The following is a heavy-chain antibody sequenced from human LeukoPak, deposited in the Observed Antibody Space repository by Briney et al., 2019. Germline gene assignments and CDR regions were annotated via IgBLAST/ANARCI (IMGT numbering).Heavy chain of an antibody. V-gene: IGHV4-59*08. J-gene: IGHJ4*02. CDR2: ISYSGST. D-gene: IGHD6-13*01. Sequence: PSETLSLTCTVSGGSISSYYWSWIRQPPGKGLEWIGYISYSGSTNYNPSLKSRVTMSVDTSKNQFSLRLSSVTATDTAVYYCARQYSNSWYYFDYWGQGTLVTVSS. CDR3: ARQYSNSWYYFDY. CDR1: GGSISSYY.